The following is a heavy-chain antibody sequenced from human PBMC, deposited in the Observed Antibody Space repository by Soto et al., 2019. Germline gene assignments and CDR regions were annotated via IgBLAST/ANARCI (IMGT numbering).Heavy chain of an antibody. D-gene: IGHD2-2*01. Sequence: EVQLLESGGGLVQPGGSLRLSCAASGFTFSSYAMSWVRQAPGKGLEWVSAISGSGGSTYYADSVKGRFTISRDNSKNTLYLQMNSLRAEDTAVYYCANDIVVVPAGMDGRDGFDIWGQGTMVTVSS. CDR3: ANDIVVVPAGMDGRDGFDI. CDR1: GFTFSSYA. V-gene: IGHV3-23*01. J-gene: IGHJ3*02. CDR2: ISGSGGST.